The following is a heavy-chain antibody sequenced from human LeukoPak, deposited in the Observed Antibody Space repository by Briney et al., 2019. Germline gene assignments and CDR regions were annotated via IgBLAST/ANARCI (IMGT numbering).Heavy chain of an antibody. Sequence: SVKVSCKASGDTFSSYTISWVRQAPGQGLEWMGRIIPILGIANYAQKFQGRVTITADKSTSTAYMELSSLRSEDTAVYYCAREVIQLWPGSTDYYGMDVWGQGTTVTVSS. V-gene: IGHV1-69*04. D-gene: IGHD5-18*01. CDR3: AREVIQLWPGSTDYYGMDV. J-gene: IGHJ6*02. CDR1: GDTFSSYT. CDR2: IIPILGIA.